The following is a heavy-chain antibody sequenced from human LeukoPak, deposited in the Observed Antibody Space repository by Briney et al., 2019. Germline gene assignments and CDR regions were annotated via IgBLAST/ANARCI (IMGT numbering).Heavy chain of an antibody. D-gene: IGHD3-10*01. Sequence: ASVKVSCKASGYTFINHYMHWVRQAPGQGLEWPGRINPNSGDTDYAQNFQGRVTMTRDTSIITAYMELSRLRSDDTAVYYCARDEYSASGINWLDPWGQGTLVTVSS. CDR1: GYTFINHY. CDR2: INPNSGDT. V-gene: IGHV1-2*06. J-gene: IGHJ5*02. CDR3: ARDEYSASGINWLDP.